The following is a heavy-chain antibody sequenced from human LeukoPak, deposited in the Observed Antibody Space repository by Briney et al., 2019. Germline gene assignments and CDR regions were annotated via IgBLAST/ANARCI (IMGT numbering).Heavy chain of an antibody. Sequence: GASVKVSCKASGYTFPSYFMHWVRQAPGQGLEWMGIINPTGGSTTYAQKFQGRVTMTRDTSTSTVYMELSSLRSDDTAVYYCAFGGEVRGITRLGDHYYGMDVWGQGTTVIVSS. CDR1: GYTFPSYF. CDR2: INPTGGST. J-gene: IGHJ6*02. CDR3: AFGGEVRGITRLGDHYYGMDV. D-gene: IGHD3-10*01. V-gene: IGHV1-46*01.